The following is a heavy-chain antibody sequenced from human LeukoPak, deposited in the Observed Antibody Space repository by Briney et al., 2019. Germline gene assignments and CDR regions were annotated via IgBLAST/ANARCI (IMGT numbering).Heavy chain of an antibody. CDR2: ISGSGDTS. Sequence: GGSLRLSCPAFSRSAMSWVRQAPGKALEWVSAISGSGDTSYHANSVEGRFTISRDNSNTLYLQMNNLREDDTAIYYCAKSQQLSGFPFDFWGQGTLVIVSS. CDR1: SRSA. V-gene: IGHV3-23*01. CDR3: AKSQQLSGFPFDF. D-gene: IGHD3-22*01. J-gene: IGHJ4*02.